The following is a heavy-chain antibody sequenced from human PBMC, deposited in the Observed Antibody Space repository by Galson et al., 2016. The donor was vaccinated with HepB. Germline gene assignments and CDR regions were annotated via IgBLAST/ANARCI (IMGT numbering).Heavy chain of an antibody. D-gene: IGHD6-19*01. CDR3: AKKGYSSGKFDAFDI. Sequence: SLRLSCAAAGFSFGSYAMHWVPQTPAKGLEWVAVISGDGTNKYYADSVKGRFTISRDNSKSTLYLQMSSLRADDTAVYSCAKKGYSSGKFDAFDIWGQGTVVTVSS. CDR2: ISGDGTNK. V-gene: IGHV3-30*18. CDR1: GFSFGSYA. J-gene: IGHJ3*02.